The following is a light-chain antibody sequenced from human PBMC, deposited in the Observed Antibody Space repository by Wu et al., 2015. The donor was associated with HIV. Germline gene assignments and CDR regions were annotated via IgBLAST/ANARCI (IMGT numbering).Light chain of an antibody. CDR2: DAS. CDR1: QSVNNY. J-gene: IGKJ1*01. Sequence: EIVLTQSPATLSFSPGERATLSCRASQSVNNYLAWYQQKPGQPPRLLIYDASKRATGVPARFTGSGSETDFTLTISRVEPEDFAVYYCQQYSDSIRTFGQGTKVEIK. CDR3: QQYSDSIRT. V-gene: IGKV3-11*01.